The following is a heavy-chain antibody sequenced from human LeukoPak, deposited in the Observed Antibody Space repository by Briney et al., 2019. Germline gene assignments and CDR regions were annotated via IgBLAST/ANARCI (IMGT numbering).Heavy chain of an antibody. CDR3: ARDEVTVASSPSYWFFAL. Sequence: PGGSLRLSCAASGFTFSSYTMNWVRQAPGKGLEWVSSISGSSTYIFSADSMKGRFTISRDNAKNSLYLQINSLRAEDTAIYYCARDEVTVASSPSYWFFALWGRGTPVTVSS. CDR2: ISGSSTYI. J-gene: IGHJ2*01. CDR1: GFTFSSYT. D-gene: IGHD2-15*01. V-gene: IGHV3-21*06.